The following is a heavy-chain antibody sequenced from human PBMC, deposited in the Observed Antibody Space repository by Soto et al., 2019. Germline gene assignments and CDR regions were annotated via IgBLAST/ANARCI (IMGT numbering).Heavy chain of an antibody. CDR2: FDPEDGET. D-gene: IGHD2-15*01. V-gene: IGHV1-24*01. J-gene: IGHJ4*02. CDR3: ATHHTYCSGGSCYSSYDY. CDR1: GYTLTELP. Sequence: ASVKVSCKVSGYTLTELPMHWVRQAPGKGLEWMGGFDPEDGETIYAQKFQGRVTMTEDTSTDTAYMELSSLRSEDTAVYYCATHHTYCSGGSCYSSYDYWGQGTLVTVSS.